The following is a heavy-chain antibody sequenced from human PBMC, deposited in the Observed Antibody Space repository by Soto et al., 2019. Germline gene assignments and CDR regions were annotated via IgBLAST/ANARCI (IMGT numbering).Heavy chain of an antibody. Sequence: QVQLQESGPGLVKPSETLSLTCTVSVSGGSVSTGVHYWIWIRQPPGKGLEWIGYIYYSGSTNFNSALDSRVTISVDLSKNQSSLKLTPVTAADTAVYYCARADYTRWSWFDRWGRGTLVTVSS. CDR2: IYYSGST. CDR1: GGSVSTGVHY. D-gene: IGHD3-16*01. CDR3: ARADYTRWSWFDR. J-gene: IGHJ2*01. V-gene: IGHV4-61*08.